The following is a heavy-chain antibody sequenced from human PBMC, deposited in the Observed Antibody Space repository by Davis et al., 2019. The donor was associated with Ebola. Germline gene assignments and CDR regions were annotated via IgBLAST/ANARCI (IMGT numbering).Heavy chain of an antibody. Sequence: ASVKVSCKASGYTFTGYYMHWMRQAPGQGLEWMGWINAGNGNTKYSQKFQGRVTITRDTSASTAYMELSSLRSEDTAVYYCARGSSSSFFPFDYFDYWGQGTLVTVSS. J-gene: IGHJ4*02. CDR1: GYTFTGYY. CDR3: ARGSSSSFFPFDYFDY. V-gene: IGHV1/OR15-3*02. D-gene: IGHD6-13*01. CDR2: INAGNGNT.